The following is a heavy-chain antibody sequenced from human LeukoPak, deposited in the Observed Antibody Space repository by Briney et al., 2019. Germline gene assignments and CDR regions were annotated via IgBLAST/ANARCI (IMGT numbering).Heavy chain of an antibody. CDR1: GFTFSSSA. Sequence: SGGSLRLSCAASGFTFSSSAMHWIRQAPVKGLEWVAIISSDGSYKSYADSVKGRFTMSRDNSKKALYLQMNSLRAEDTAVYYCAREPTAMILWGQGTLVTVSS. D-gene: IGHD5-18*01. CDR3: AREPTAMIL. V-gene: IGHV3-30-3*01. J-gene: IGHJ4*02. CDR2: ISSDGSYK.